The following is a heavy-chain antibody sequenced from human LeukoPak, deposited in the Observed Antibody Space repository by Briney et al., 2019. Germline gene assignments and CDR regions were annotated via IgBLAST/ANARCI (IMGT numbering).Heavy chain of an antibody. CDR3: ARGGDILTGYCFDY. D-gene: IGHD3-9*01. CDR2: MYYSGST. CDR1: GGSISSSTYY. J-gene: IGHJ4*02. Sequence: ASETLSLTCTVSGGSISSSTYYWGWVRQPPGKGLEWIGSMYYSGSTYYNPSLKSRVTISVDTSNNQFSLKLSSVTAADTAVYYCARGGDILTGYCFDYWGQGTLVTVSS. V-gene: IGHV4-39*01.